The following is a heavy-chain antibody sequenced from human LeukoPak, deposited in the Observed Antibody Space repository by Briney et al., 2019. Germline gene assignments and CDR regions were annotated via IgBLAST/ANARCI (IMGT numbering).Heavy chain of an antibody. D-gene: IGHD7-27*01. CDR1: QFTFGDYG. V-gene: IGHV3-20*04. J-gene: IGHJ4*02. CDR3: ARDNWGPDH. CDR2: ISWNGDEN. Sequence: GGSLRLSCAASQFTFGDYGMVWVRQAPGKGLESVSGISWNGDENTYADSVKGRFTISREDAKNSLYLQMNSLRAEDTALYYCARDNWGPDHWGQGTLVTVSS.